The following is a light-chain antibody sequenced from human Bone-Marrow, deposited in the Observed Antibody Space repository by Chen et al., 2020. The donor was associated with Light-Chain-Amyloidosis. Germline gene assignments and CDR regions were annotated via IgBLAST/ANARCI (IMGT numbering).Light chain of an antibody. Sequence: DIQMTQSPSALSASVGDRVTITCRASQSIGPALAWYQQKPGKAPELLIFKASRLDTGVPSRFSVSGSGTEFTLTISSLQPDDSRTYYCQEYNSYLFTFGQGTRLEIK. J-gene: IGKJ5*01. CDR1: QSIGPA. V-gene: IGKV1-5*03. CDR3: QEYNSYLFT. CDR2: KAS.